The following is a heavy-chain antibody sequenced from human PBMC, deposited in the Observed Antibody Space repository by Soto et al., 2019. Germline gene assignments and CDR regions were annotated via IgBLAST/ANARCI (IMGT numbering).Heavy chain of an antibody. CDR3: ARDLVGDSPRLYYCGMDV. J-gene: IGHJ6*02. D-gene: IGHD1-26*01. CDR1: GGTFSSYA. V-gene: IGHV1-69*01. CDR2: IIPIFGTA. Sequence: QVQLVQSGAEVKKPGSSVKVSCKASGGTFSSYAISWVRQAPGQGLEWMGGIIPIFGTANYAQKFQGRVTITAAGSTGRAYMELSSLRSDDTAVYYCARDLVGDSPRLYYCGMDVWCHGTTVTVSS.